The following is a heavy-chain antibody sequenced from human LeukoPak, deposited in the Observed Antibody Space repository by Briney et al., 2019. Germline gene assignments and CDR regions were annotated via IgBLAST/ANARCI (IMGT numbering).Heavy chain of an antibody. CDR2: ISGSGGST. Sequence: GGSLRLSCAASGFTFSSYAMSWVRQAPGKGLKWVSAISGSGGSTYYADSVKGRFTISRDNSKNTLYLQMNSLRAEDTAVYYCARVQIDIVVVPAAEPFYYYYYMDVWGKGTTVTVSS. J-gene: IGHJ6*03. D-gene: IGHD2-2*01. CDR1: GFTFSSYA. V-gene: IGHV3-23*01. CDR3: ARVQIDIVVVPAAEPFYYYYYMDV.